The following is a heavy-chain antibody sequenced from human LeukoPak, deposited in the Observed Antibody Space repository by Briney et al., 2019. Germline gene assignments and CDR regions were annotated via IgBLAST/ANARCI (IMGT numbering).Heavy chain of an antibody. CDR2: IISSSSTI. CDR3: ARAVGHGSGSPRMDV. J-gene: IGHJ6*04. D-gene: IGHD3-10*01. Sequence: QPGGSLKLSCAASGFTFSSYSMNWVRQAPGKGLEWVSYIISSSSTIYYADSVKGRFTISRDNAKNSLYLQMNSLRADDTAVYYCARAVGHGSGSPRMDVWGNGTTVTVSS. V-gene: IGHV3-48*01. CDR1: GFTFSSYS.